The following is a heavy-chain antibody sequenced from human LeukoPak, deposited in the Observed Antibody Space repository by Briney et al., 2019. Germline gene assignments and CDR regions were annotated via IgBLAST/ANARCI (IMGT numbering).Heavy chain of an antibody. CDR1: GFTFSSYS. D-gene: IGHD1-7*01. V-gene: IGHV3-21*01. Sequence: GGSLRLSCAACGFTFSSYSMNWVRQAPGKGLEWVTSISSSSSYIYYADSVKGRFTISRDNAKNSLYLQMNSLRAEDTAVYYCARVSTGTSLLFDYWGQGTLVTVSS. J-gene: IGHJ4*02. CDR3: ARVSTGTSLLFDY. CDR2: ISSSSSYI.